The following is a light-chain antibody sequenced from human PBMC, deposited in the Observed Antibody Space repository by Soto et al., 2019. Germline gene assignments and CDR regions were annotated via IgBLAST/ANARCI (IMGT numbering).Light chain of an antibody. V-gene: IGKV3-15*01. CDR2: GAS. CDR3: LQHNNWWT. CDR1: QSVSSN. J-gene: IGKJ1*01. Sequence: EIGMTQSPATLSVSPGERATLSCRASQSVSSNLVWYQQKPGQAPRLLIYGASSRATGVPVGFSGSGSGTEFTLTINSLQSEDFAVYYCLQHNNWWTFGQGTKV.